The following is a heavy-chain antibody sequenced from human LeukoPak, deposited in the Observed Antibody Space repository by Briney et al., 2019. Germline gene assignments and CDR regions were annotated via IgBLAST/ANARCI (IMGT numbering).Heavy chain of an antibody. D-gene: IGHD4/OR15-4a*01. Sequence: ASVKVSCKASEYTFTGYYIHWVRQAPGQGLEWMAWINPDSGGTNYAQKFQGRVTMTRDTSISTAYMELSRLRSDDTAVYYCARSPYIYGGYYFDYWGQGTLVTVSS. J-gene: IGHJ4*02. V-gene: IGHV1-2*02. CDR3: ARSPYIYGGYYFDY. CDR1: EYTFTGYY. CDR2: INPDSGGT.